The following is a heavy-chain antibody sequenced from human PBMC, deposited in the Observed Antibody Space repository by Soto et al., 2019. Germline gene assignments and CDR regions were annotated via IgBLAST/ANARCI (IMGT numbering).Heavy chain of an antibody. D-gene: IGHD6-13*01. V-gene: IGHV3-23*01. CDR1: GITFSNYA. J-gene: IGHJ3*01. CDR3: AKSLIAAAGTGSLDL. CDR2: ISGSAEIS. Sequence: WGSLRLSCAASGITFSNYAMSWVRQAPGKGLEWVATISGSAEISNYADVLNGQFTISRDNSQNTLYLQMNSLGAEDTAIYYCAKSLIAAAGTGSLDLWGQGTMVTVSS.